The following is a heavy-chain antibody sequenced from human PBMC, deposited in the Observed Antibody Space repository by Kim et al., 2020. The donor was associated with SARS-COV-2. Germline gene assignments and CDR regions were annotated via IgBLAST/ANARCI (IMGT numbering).Heavy chain of an antibody. V-gene: IGHV3-15*01. D-gene: IGHD4-17*01. Sequence: GGSLRLSCAASGFTFRNAWMSWVRQAPGKGLEWVGRIKSKTDGGTTDYVAPVKVRFTFSRDDSKNTVYLQMNSLKTEDTAVYYCTTDDDYGEFDYWGQGTLVTVSS. CDR3: TTDDDYGEFDY. CDR1: GFTFRNAW. J-gene: IGHJ4*02. CDR2: IKSKTDGGTT.